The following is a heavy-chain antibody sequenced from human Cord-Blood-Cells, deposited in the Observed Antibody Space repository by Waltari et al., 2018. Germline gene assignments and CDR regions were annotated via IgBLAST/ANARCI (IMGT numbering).Heavy chain of an antibody. J-gene: IGHJ4*02. CDR3: ARGQLGRPGY. Sequence: QVQLQQCGAGLLKPSETLSLTCAVYGGSFSGYYWSWIRQPPGKGLEWIGEINHSGSTNYNPSLKSRVTISVDTSKTQFSLKLSSVTAADTAVYYCARGQLGRPGYWGQGTLVTVSS. V-gene: IGHV4-34*01. CDR2: INHSGST. CDR1: GGSFSGYY. D-gene: IGHD1-1*01.